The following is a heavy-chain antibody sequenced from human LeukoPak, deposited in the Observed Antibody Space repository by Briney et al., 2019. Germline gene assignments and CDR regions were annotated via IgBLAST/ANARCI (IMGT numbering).Heavy chain of an antibody. CDR3: ASTYCSGGSCYRFDY. CDR1: GYTFTSYA. Sequence: ASVKVSCKASGYTFTSYAIHWVRQAPGQGLEWMGGIIPIFGTANYAQKFQGRVTMTADESTSTAYMELSSLTSEDTAVYYCASTYCSGGSCYRFDYWGQGTLVTVSS. CDR2: IIPIFGTA. D-gene: IGHD2-15*01. V-gene: IGHV1-69*13. J-gene: IGHJ4*02.